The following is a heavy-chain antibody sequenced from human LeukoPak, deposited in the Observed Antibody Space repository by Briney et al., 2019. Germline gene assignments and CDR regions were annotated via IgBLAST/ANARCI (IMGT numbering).Heavy chain of an antibody. Sequence: PGGSLRLSCAASGFTFSSYWMHWVRQAPGKGLVWVSRINSDGSSTSYADSVKGRFTISRDNAKNTLYLQMNSLRAEDTAVYYCARDLPGIAVAGGFDYWDQGTLVTVSS. V-gene: IGHV3-74*01. CDR2: INSDGSST. J-gene: IGHJ4*02. CDR3: ARDLPGIAVAGGFDY. CDR1: GFTFSSYW. D-gene: IGHD6-19*01.